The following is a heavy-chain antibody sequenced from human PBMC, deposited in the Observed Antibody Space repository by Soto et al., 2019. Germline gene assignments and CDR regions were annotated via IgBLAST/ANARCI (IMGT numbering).Heavy chain of an antibody. CDR3: TTDSIVGAVFDY. V-gene: IGHV3-15*01. Sequence: GGSLTLSCAASGFTFSNAWMSWVRQAPGKGLEWVGRIKSKTDGGTTDYAAPVKGRFTISRDDSKNTLYLQMNSLKTEDTAVYYCTTDSIVGAVFDYWGQGTLVTGSS. CDR1: GFTFSNAW. J-gene: IGHJ4*02. D-gene: IGHD1-26*01. CDR2: IKSKTDGGTT.